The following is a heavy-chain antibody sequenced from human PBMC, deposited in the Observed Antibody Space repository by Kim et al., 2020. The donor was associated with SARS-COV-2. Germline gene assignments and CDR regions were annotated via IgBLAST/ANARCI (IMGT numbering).Heavy chain of an antibody. CDR2: ISYDVSNK. Sequence: GGSLRLSCAASGFTFSSYGMHWVRQAPGKGLEWVAVISYDVSNKYYADSVKGRFTISRDNSKNTLYLQMNSLRAEDTAVYYCAKEQGCSSTSCYSFQPGGFDLWGRGTLVTVSS. J-gene: IGHJ2*01. CDR3: AKEQGCSSTSCYSFQPGGFDL. V-gene: IGHV3-30*18. D-gene: IGHD2-2*01. CDR1: GFTFSSYG.